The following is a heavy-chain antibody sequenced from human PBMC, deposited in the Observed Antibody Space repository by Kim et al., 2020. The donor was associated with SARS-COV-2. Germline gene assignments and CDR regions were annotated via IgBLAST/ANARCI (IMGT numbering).Heavy chain of an antibody. CDR1: GFTLGGYT. CDR2: ISGSGVST. Sequence: GGSLRLSCAASGFTLGGYTMNWVRQAPGKGLKWVSAISGSGVSTYYADSVKGRFTLSRDISKNTLYLQVNSLRVEDTAVYYCARIPNGANYPNWFDPWGQGTLVTVSS. V-gene: IGHV3-23*01. J-gene: IGHJ5*02. CDR3: ARIPNGANYPNWFDP. D-gene: IGHD4-4*01.